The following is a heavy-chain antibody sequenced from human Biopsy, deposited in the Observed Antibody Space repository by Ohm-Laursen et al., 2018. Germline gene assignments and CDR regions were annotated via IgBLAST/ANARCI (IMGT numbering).Heavy chain of an antibody. J-gene: IGHJ3*02. CDR1: GFTFSSYA. Sequence: SLRLSCTASGFTFSSYAMNWVRQAPGKGLEWVSAITVSADTTYYADSVRGRFTVSRDNSQNTLYLQMNSLRAEDTAIYYCAKGRVGNSGSSDIWGHGTMVTVSS. D-gene: IGHD3-10*01. CDR3: AKGRVGNSGSSDI. CDR2: ITVSADTT. V-gene: IGHV3-23*01.